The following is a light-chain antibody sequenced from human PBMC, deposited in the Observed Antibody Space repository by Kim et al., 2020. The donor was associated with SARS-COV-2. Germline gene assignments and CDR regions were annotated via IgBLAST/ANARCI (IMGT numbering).Light chain of an antibody. Sequence: SYELTQPPSVSVSPGQTASITCSGDKLGDNYACWYQQKPGQSPVLLIYEDSKRPSVIPERFSGPMSGNPATLTISGTQAMDEADYSCQAWDTTSVLFGGG. J-gene: IGLJ3*02. CDR3: QAWDTTSVL. CDR2: EDS. CDR1: KLGDNY. V-gene: IGLV3-1*01.